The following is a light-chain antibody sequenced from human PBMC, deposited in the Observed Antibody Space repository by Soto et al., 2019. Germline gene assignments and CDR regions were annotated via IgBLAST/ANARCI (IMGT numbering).Light chain of an antibody. V-gene: IGLV1-51*01. J-gene: IGLJ2*01. CDR3: ATWDSSLIAGV. Sequence: QSVLTQPPSVSAAPGQKVTISCSGSSSNIGNNFVSCYQHLPGTAPKLLIYDNNKRPSGIPDRFSGTKSGTSATLGITGLQTGDEAHYYCATWDSSLIAGVFGGGTKVTVL. CDR1: SSNIGNNF. CDR2: DNN.